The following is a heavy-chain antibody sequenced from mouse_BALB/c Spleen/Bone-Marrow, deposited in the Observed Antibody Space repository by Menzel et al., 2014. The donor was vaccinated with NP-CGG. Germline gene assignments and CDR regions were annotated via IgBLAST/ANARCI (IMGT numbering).Heavy chain of an antibody. CDR1: GYTFSSYW. CDR3: ARDYRYDGAMDY. D-gene: IGHD2-14*01. J-gene: IGHJ4*01. CDR2: ILPGSGTT. V-gene: IGHV1-9*01. Sequence: LMESGAELMKPGASVKISCKATGYTFSSYWIEWVKQRPGHGLEGIGEILPGSGTTNYNENFKGKATFTADTSSNTAYMQLSSLTSEDSAVYYCARDYRYDGAMDYWGQGTSVTVSS.